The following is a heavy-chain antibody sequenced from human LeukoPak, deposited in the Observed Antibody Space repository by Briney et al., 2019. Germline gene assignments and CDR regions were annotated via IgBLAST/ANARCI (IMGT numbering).Heavy chain of an antibody. CDR1: GGSFSDYY. J-gene: IGHJ3*02. V-gene: IGHV4-34*01. D-gene: IGHD3-10*01. Sequence: SETLSLTCAVYGGSFSDYYWSWIRQPPGKGLEWIGEINHSGSTNYNPSLKSRVTISVDTSKNQFSLKLSSVTAADTAVYYCARLRMVRGVIFAFDIWGQGTMVTVSS. CDR3: ARLRMVRGVIFAFDI. CDR2: INHSGST.